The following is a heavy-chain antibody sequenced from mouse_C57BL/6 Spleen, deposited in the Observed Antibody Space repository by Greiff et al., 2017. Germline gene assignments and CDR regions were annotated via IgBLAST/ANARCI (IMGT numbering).Heavy chain of an antibody. J-gene: IGHJ2*01. Sequence: EVQLQQSGAELVKPGASVKLSCTASGFNIKDYYMHWVKQRTEQGLEWIGRIDPEDGETKYAPKFQGKATITADPSSNTAYLQLSSLTSEDTAVYYCARRGLLRSSSGYHFDYWGQGTTLTVSS. CDR3: ARRGLLRSSSGYHFDY. CDR1: GFNIKDYY. D-gene: IGHD3-2*02. CDR2: IDPEDGET. V-gene: IGHV14-2*01.